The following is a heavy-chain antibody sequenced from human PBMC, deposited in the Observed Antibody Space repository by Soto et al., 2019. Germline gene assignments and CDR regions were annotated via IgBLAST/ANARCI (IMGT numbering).Heavy chain of an antibody. CDR3: ARDIESVTAKHFFYCYAMDV. CDR2: VSANNGHT. D-gene: IGHD2-8*01. CDR1: GFTFSNYG. Sequence: QGQLVQSGAEVKKPGASVKLSCKASGFTFSNYGLNWVRQAPGQGLEWMGWVSANNGHTNYAQNLQGRVSMTTDTSTSTAYMELRGLTFDDTAVYYCARDIESVTAKHFFYCYAMDVWGQGTTVTVSS. V-gene: IGHV1-18*01. J-gene: IGHJ6*02.